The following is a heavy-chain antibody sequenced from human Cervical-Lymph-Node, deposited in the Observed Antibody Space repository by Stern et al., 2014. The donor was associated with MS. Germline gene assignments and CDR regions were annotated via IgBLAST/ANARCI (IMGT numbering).Heavy chain of an antibody. CDR3: ARRVLVAMGGYPKTLDV. J-gene: IGHJ6*02. CDR1: GFTFSRYW. Sequence: EVQLVESGGDLVQPGGSLKLSCAASGFTFSRYWMTWVRQAPGKGLEWVANIKADGSEQYYVDSVKGRFTMSRDNAKNSLYLEMNSLRAEDTAVYYCARRVLVAMGGYPKTLDVWGRGTTVTVSS. D-gene: IGHD2-2*01. V-gene: IGHV3-7*01. CDR2: IKADGSEQ.